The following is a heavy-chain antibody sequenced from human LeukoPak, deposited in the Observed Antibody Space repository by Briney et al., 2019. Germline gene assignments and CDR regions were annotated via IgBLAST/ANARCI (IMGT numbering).Heavy chain of an antibody. Sequence: SETLSLTRSVSGDSFSSVTDYWAWIRQPPGKGLEWIASGDYSGGTYYNPSLESRVAISADMSKKQISLKLTSVTGADTAVYYCAGERGEEYSSGWYKTNFFDNWGQGIRVTVSS. CDR1: GDSFSSVTDY. D-gene: IGHD6-19*01. CDR2: GDYSGGT. V-gene: IGHV4-39*07. CDR3: AGERGEEYSSGWYKTNFFDN. J-gene: IGHJ4*02.